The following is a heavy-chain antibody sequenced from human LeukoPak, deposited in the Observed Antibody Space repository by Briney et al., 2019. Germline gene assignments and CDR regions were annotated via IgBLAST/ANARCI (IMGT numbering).Heavy chain of an antibody. CDR2: ITGIGGDT. Sequence: GGSLRLSCAASGFPFSSYAMSWVRQGPGKGLEWVSTITGIGGDTYYADSVKGRFTISRDNSKTTLFLQMNSLRADDTAIYYCAKAVTPHSGSFYIDYWGQGTLVTVSS. CDR3: AKAVTPHSGSFYIDY. V-gene: IGHV3-23*01. D-gene: IGHD1-26*01. J-gene: IGHJ4*02. CDR1: GFPFSSYA.